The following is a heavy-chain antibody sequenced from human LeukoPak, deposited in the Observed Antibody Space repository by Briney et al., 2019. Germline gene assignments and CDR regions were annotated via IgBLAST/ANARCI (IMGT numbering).Heavy chain of an antibody. CDR1: GFTFSSYA. D-gene: IGHD6-13*01. Sequence: GGSLRLSCAASGFTFSSYAMSWVRQAPGKGLEWVSAISGSGGSTYYADSVKGRFTISRDNAKNSLYLQMNSLRAEDTALYYCAKGGAGTGYYYYGMDVWGQGTTVTVSS. V-gene: IGHV3-23*01. CDR2: ISGSGGST. J-gene: IGHJ6*02. CDR3: AKGGAGTGYYYYGMDV.